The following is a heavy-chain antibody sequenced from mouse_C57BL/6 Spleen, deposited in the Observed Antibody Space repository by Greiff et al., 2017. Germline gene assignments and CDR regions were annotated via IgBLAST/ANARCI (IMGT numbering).Heavy chain of an antibody. V-gene: IGHV1-80*01. J-gene: IGHJ2*01. D-gene: IGHD2-4*01. Sequence: VKLQESGAELVKPGASVKISCKASGYAFSSYWMNWVKQRPGKGLEWIGQIYPGDGDTNYNGKFKGKATLTADKSSSTAYMQLSSLTSEDSAVYFCARFYDHDGVFDYWGQGTTHTVSS. CDR2: IYPGDGDT. CDR1: GYAFSSYW. CDR3: ARFYDHDGVFDY.